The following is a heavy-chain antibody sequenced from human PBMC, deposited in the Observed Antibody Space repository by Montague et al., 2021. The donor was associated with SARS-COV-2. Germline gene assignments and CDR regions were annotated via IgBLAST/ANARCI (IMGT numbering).Heavy chain of an antibody. D-gene: IGHD3-9*01. Sequence: SETLSLTCTVSGGSISSYYWSWIRQPPGKGLEWIGYIYYSGSTNYNPSLKSRVTISVDTSKNQFSLNLSSVTAADTAAFYCVRGGYSDWLLPFESWGQGTLVTVSS. CDR1: GGSISSYY. CDR3: VRGGYSDWLLPFES. J-gene: IGHJ4*02. CDR2: IYYSGST. V-gene: IGHV4-59*08.